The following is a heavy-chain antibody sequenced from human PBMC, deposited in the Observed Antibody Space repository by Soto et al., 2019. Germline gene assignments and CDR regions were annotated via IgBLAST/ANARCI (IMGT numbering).Heavy chain of an antibody. CDR1: GGSFSDYY. V-gene: IGHV4-34*01. CDR2: INHSGST. CDR3: ASEVPSRYFDL. Sequence: QVRLQQWGAGLLKPSETLPLTCAVYGGSFSDYYWRWIRQPPGKGLEWIGEINHSGSTNYNPSLKIRVTTSVDTSKNQFSLKLNSVTAADTAVYYCASEVPSRYFDLWGRGTPVTVSS. D-gene: IGHD3-10*01. J-gene: IGHJ2*01.